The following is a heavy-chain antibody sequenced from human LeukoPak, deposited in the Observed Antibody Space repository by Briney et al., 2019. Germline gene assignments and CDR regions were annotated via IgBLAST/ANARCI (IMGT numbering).Heavy chain of an antibody. CDR1: GGSFSGYY. D-gene: IGHD3-3*01. J-gene: IGHJ4*02. CDR2: INHSGST. CDR3: ARGLTIFGVVIRPYYFDY. V-gene: IGHV4-34*01. Sequence: SETLSLTCAVYGGSFSGYYWSWIRQPPGKGLEWIGEINHSGSTNYNPSLKSRVTISVDTSKNQFSLKLSSVTAADTAVYYCARGLTIFGVVIRPYYFDYWGQGTLVTVSS.